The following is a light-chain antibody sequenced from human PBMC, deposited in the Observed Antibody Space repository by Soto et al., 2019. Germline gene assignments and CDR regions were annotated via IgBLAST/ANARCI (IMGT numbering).Light chain of an antibody. CDR2: WAS. CDR3: QHYYGYSWT. CDR1: QSINTW. V-gene: IGKV1-5*03. J-gene: IGKJ1*01. Sequence: GGRVTITCRASQSINTWLAWFQQKPGKAPKVPIYWASNLEIGVPSRFSGSGSGTEFTLTISSLQPEDFATYYCQHYYGYSWTFGQGTKVDIK.